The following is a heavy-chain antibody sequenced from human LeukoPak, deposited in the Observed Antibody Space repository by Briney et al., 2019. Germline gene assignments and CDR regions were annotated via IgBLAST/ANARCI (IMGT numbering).Heavy chain of an antibody. CDR3: ARDRPHPPNAYFDY. CDR1: GGTFSSYA. V-gene: IGHV1-69*01. CDR2: IIPIFGTA. J-gene: IGHJ4*02. Sequence: ASVKVSCKASGGTFSSYAISWVRQAPGQGLEWMGGIIPIFGTANYAQKSQGRVTITADESTSTAYMELSSLRSEDTAVYYCARDRPHPPNAYFDYWGQGTLVTVSS.